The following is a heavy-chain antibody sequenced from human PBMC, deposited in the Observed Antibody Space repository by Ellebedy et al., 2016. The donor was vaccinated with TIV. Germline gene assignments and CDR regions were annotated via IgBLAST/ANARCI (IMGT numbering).Heavy chain of an antibody. J-gene: IGHJ2*01. D-gene: IGHD5-18*01. CDR1: GGSISSYY. V-gene: IGHV4-59*01. CDR3: ARDRIQLRYFDL. CDR2: IYYSGST. Sequence: SETLSLTXTVSGGSISSYYWSWIRQPPGKGLEWIGYIYYSGSTNYNPSLKSRVTISVDTSKNQFSLKLSSVTAADTAVYYCARDRIQLRYFDLWGRGTLVAVSS.